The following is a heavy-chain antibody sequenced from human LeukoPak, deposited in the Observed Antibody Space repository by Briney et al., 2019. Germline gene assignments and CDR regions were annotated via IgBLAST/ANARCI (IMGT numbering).Heavy chain of an antibody. V-gene: IGHV3-30*04. CDR3: ATFSNWYY. CDR1: GFTFSSYA. CDR2: ISYDGSNK. D-gene: IGHD1-1*01. J-gene: IGHJ4*02. Sequence: PGGSLRLSCAASGFTFSSYAMRWVRQVPGKGLEWVAVISYDGSNKYYADSVKGRFTISRDNSKNTLYLQMNSLRAEDTAVYYCATFSNWYYWGQGTLVTVSS.